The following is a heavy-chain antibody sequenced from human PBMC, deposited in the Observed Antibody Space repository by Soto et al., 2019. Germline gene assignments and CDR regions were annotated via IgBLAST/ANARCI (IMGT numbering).Heavy chain of an antibody. CDR1: VFPFRNNA. V-gene: IGHV3-23*01. D-gene: IGHD2-8*01. CDR3: TRDVSRDRRPPGRFDR. J-gene: IGHJ5*02. Sequence: VGSLRLSCVSSVFPFRNNAMNCVRHAPGKGLEWISDITSDGSKTHYADSVKGRFTISRDNVEDTLFLQLNSLRAEDTAVYYCTRDVSRDRRPPGRFDRWGPGTLVT. CDR2: ITSDGSKT.